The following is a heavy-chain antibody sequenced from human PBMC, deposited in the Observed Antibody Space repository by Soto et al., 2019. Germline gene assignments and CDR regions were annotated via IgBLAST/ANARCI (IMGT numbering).Heavy chain of an antibody. CDR2: ISAASDYI. D-gene: IGHD1-26*01. Sequence: EVQLLESGGGLVQPGGSLRLSFATSGFTFSSNAMNWVRQAPGKGLEWVSAISAASDYIYYGDSVKGRFTVSRDNSKNTLYLHLNSLRAEDTAVYYCAKNWRPGATPFDYWGQGTLVTVSS. CDR3: AKNWRPGATPFDY. V-gene: IGHV3-23*01. CDR1: GFTFSSNA. J-gene: IGHJ4*02.